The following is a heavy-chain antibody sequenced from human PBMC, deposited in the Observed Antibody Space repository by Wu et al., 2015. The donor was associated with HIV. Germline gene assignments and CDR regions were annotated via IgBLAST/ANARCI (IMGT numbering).Heavy chain of an antibody. CDR3: ARQRAYTSGWYIFDY. CDR2: INFNSGGA. CDR1: GYTFTGYY. D-gene: IGHD6-19*01. Sequence: QVHLVQSGAEVKKPGASVKVSCKASGYTFTGYYIHWVRQAPGQGLEWMAWINFNSGGANSAQMFQGRVTMTRDTSITTAYLELSSLTSDDTAVYYCARQRAYTSGWYIFDYWGQGTLVTVSS. J-gene: IGHJ4*02. V-gene: IGHV1-2*02.